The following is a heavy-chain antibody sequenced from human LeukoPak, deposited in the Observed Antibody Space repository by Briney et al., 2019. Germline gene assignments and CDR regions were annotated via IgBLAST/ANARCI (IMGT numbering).Heavy chain of an antibody. CDR3: ARMRGYSYGRWGMDV. Sequence: ASVKVSCKASGYTFTGYYMHWVRQAPGQGLEWMGWINPNSGGTNYAQKFQGRVTMTRDTSISTAYMELSRLRSDDTAVYYCARMRGYSYGRWGMDVWGQGTTVTVSS. V-gene: IGHV1-2*02. CDR2: INPNSGGT. J-gene: IGHJ6*02. CDR1: GYTFTGYY. D-gene: IGHD5-18*01.